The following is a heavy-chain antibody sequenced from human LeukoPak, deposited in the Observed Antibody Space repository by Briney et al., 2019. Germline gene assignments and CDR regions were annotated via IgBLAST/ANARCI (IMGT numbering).Heavy chain of an antibody. J-gene: IGHJ4*02. Sequence: ASGKVSCKAAGYTFTSYGISWVRKAPGQGLEWMGWISAYNGNTNYAQKLQGRVTMTTDTSTSTAYMELRSLRSDDTAVYYCARDTVGATRRGFFDYWGQGTLVTVSS. CDR3: ARDTVGATRRGFFDY. V-gene: IGHV1-18*01. CDR1: GYTFTSYG. CDR2: ISAYNGNT. D-gene: IGHD1-26*01.